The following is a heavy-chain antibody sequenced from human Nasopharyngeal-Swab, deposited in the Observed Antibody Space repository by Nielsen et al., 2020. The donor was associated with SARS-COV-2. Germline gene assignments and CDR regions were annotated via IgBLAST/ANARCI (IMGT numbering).Heavy chain of an antibody. D-gene: IGHD2-15*01. Sequence: GGSLRLSRAASGFTFSSYGIHWVRQAPGKGLEWVAVISYDGSNKYYADSVKGRFTISRDNSKNTLYLQINSLRAEDTAVYYCAKDWGPVVVVAAGGYYYGMDVWGQGTTVTVSS. CDR1: GFTFSSYG. CDR3: AKDWGPVVVVAAGGYYYGMDV. J-gene: IGHJ6*02. CDR2: ISYDGSNK. V-gene: IGHV3-30*18.